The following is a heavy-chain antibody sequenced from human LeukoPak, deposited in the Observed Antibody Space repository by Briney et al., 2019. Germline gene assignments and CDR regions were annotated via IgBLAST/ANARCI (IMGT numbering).Heavy chain of an antibody. CDR2: IYPDDSDT. CDR1: GYSFTSYW. D-gene: IGHD5-18*01. CDR3: ARRQRGHNYGDWYFDL. Sequence: GESLKISCKASGYSFTSYWIGWVRQMPGKGLEWLGIIYPDDSDTRYSPSSQGRVTISVVKSISTAFLQWSSLKASDTAMYYCARRQRGHNYGDWYFDLWGRGTLVTVSS. V-gene: IGHV5-51*01. J-gene: IGHJ2*01.